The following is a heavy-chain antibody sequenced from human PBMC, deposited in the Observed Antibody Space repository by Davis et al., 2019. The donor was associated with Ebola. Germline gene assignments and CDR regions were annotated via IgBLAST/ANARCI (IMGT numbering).Heavy chain of an antibody. CDR3: ARLYYDFWSGYLVHFDY. D-gene: IGHD3-3*01. V-gene: IGHV5-51*01. CDR1: GYSFTSYW. Sequence: GESLKISCQGSGYSFTSYWIAWVRQMPGKGLEWMGIIYAGDSDTRYSPSFEGQVTISVDRSITTAYLQWSSLKASDTAMYYCARLYYDFWSGYLVHFDYWGQGTLVTVSS. CDR2: IYAGDSDT. J-gene: IGHJ4*02.